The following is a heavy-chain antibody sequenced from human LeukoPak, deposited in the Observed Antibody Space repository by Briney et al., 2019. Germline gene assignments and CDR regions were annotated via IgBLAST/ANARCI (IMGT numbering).Heavy chain of an antibody. CDR1: GGSISSSSYY. Sequence: SETLSLTWTVSGGSISSSSYYWGWIRQPPGKGLEWIGSIYYSGSTYYNPSLKSRVTISVDTSKNQFSLKLSSVTAADTAVYYCARRTFGGVIKYWGQGTLVTVSS. D-gene: IGHD3-16*01. J-gene: IGHJ4*02. CDR2: IYYSGST. CDR3: ARRTFGGVIKY. V-gene: IGHV4-39*07.